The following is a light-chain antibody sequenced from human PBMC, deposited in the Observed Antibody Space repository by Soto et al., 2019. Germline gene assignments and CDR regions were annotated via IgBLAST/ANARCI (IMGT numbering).Light chain of an antibody. V-gene: IGKV3-15*01. CDR2: GAS. J-gene: IGKJ5*01. CDR1: QSVSST. CDR3: QQYNDWPPIT. Sequence: EIVLTQSPGSLSLSPGERATLSCRASQSVSSTYIAWYQQKPGQAPRLLIYGASSRATVIPARFSGSGSGTEFTLTISSLQSEDFAVYYCQQYNDWPPITFGQGTRLEIK.